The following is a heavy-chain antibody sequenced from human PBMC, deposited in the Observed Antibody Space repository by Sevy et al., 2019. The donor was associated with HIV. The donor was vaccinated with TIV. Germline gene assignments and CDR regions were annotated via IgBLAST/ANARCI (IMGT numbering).Heavy chain of an antibody. J-gene: IGHJ1*01. CDR2: INWNGDDT. CDR3: AKERNCGRDCLYCQH. Sequence: GGSLRLSCTASGFTFYDYTMHWVRQAPGKGLEWVSLINWNGDDTYYADSVKGRFTISRDNSRNSLYLQMNSLRTEDTAFYYCAKERNCGRDCLYCQHWGQGTLVTVSS. D-gene: IGHD2-21*02. V-gene: IGHV3-43*01. CDR1: GFTFYDYT.